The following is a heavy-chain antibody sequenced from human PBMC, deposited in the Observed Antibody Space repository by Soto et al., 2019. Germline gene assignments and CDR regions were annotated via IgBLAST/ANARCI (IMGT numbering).Heavy chain of an antibody. CDR2: ISNSGTT. CDR3: GRDPCFGVVGV. CDR1: GGSISSHY. J-gene: IGHJ3*01. Sequence: QVQLQGSGPGLVKPSETLSLTCTVSGGSISSHYLNWFRQPPGKGLEWIGYISNSGTTKFNPSLQSRVTISVDTSKNQFSLKLSSVTAADTAVYFCGRDPCFGVVGVWGQGTKVTVSS. V-gene: IGHV4-59*11. D-gene: IGHD3-3*01.